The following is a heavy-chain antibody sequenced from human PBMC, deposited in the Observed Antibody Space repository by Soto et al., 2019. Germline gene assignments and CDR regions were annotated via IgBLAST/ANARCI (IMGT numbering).Heavy chain of an antibody. CDR2: IVVGSGNT. J-gene: IGHJ6*02. D-gene: IGHD3-3*01. Sequence: SVKVSCKASGFTFTSSAVQWVRQARGQRLEWIGWIVVGSGNTNYAQKFQERVTITRDMSTSTAYMELSSLRSEDTAVYYCAAYDLWSGLPYGMDVWGQGTTVTV. V-gene: IGHV1-58*01. CDR3: AAYDLWSGLPYGMDV. CDR1: GFTFTSSA.